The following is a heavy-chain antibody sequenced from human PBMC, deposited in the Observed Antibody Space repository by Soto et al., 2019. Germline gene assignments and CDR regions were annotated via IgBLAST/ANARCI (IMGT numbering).Heavy chain of an antibody. V-gene: IGHV3-30*18. Sequence: QVQLVESGGGVVQPGRSLRLSCAASGFTFSSFGKHWVRQAPDKGLEWVAHISYDGSNEHSADSVKGRFTISRDNSEDTLYLQMNSLIVEDTAVYFCAKDTYYHDSSGYYIFEFWGQGTLVTVSS. CDR1: GFTFSSFG. CDR2: ISYDGSNE. D-gene: IGHD3-22*01. CDR3: AKDTYYHDSSGYYIFEF. J-gene: IGHJ4*02.